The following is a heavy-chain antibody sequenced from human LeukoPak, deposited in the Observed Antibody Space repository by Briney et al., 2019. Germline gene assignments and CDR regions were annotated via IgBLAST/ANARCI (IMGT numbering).Heavy chain of an antibody. Sequence: GGSLRLSCAASGFTFSTYAMNWVRQDPGKWLEWVSSISTGGVTYLADSVKGRFTISRDISKNTLYLQMNSLRAEDTAVYYCARDPTGLISRPGMSDYWGQGTLVTVSS. V-gene: IGHV3-23*01. CDR1: GFTFSTYA. J-gene: IGHJ4*02. CDR2: ISTGGVT. D-gene: IGHD3-16*01. CDR3: ARDPTGLISRPGMSDY.